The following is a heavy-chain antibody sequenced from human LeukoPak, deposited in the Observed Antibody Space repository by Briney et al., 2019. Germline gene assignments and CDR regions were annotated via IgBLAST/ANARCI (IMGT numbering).Heavy chain of an antibody. CDR3: ARPLGD. J-gene: IGHJ4*02. Sequence: SETLSLTCAVYGGSFSGYYWSWIRQPPGKGLEWIGEINHSGSTNYNPSLKSRVTISVDTSKNQFSLKLSSVTAADTAVYYCARPLGDWGQGTLVTVSS. V-gene: IGHV4-34*01. CDR2: INHSGST. CDR1: GGSFSGYY. D-gene: IGHD7-27*01.